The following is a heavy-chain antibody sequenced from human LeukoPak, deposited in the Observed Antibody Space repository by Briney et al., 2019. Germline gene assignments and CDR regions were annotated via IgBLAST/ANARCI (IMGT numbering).Heavy chain of an antibody. J-gene: IGHJ5*02. D-gene: IGHD2-2*01. Sequence: LQTLSLTSAISGDSVSINSVTWNWIRQSPSRGLEWLGRTHYRSTWYNDYAVSVRGRITVNPDTSKNQFSLHLNSVTPEDTAVYYCARRLTQYDCFDPWGQGILVTVSS. CDR1: GDSVSINSVT. CDR3: ARRLTQYDCFDP. V-gene: IGHV6-1*01. CDR2: THYRSTWYN.